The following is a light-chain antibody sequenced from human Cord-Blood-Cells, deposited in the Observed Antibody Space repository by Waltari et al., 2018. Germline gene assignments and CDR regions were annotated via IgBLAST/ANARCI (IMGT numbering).Light chain of an antibody. CDR2: KDS. CDR1: KSGDKY. V-gene: IGLV3-1*01. CDR3: QAWDSSTVV. J-gene: IGLJ2*01. Sequence: SYVLTQPPSVSVSPGQTASITCSGNKSGDKYACWYQQKPGQSPVLVIYKDSTRPSGMPERFSGSNSGNTATLTISGTQAMDEADYYCQAWDSSTVVFGGGTKLTVL.